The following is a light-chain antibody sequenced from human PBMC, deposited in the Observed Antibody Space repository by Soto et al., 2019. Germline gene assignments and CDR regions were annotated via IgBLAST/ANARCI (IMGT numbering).Light chain of an antibody. J-gene: IGLJ3*02. CDR3: AAWDESLSGWV. Sequence: QSVLTQPPSVSAAPGQKVTISCSGSSSNIGNNYVSWYQQLPGTAPKLLIHTATQRPSGVPDRFSGSKSGTSATLAISGLQSEDEADYYCAAWDESLSGWVFGGGTKVTVL. CDR2: TAT. V-gene: IGLV1-47*02. CDR1: SSNIGNNY.